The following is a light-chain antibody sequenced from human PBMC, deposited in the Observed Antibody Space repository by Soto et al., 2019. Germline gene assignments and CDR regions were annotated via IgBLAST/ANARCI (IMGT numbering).Light chain of an antibody. Sequence: TLSASVGDRVTITCRASQSISNRLAWFQQKSGEAPNLLIHKASSLESGVPSRFSGSGSGTEFTLTISSLQPADFATYYCQHYNTYSWTFGQGPKVDIK. CDR1: QSISNR. CDR2: KAS. CDR3: QHYNTYSWT. J-gene: IGKJ1*01. V-gene: IGKV1-5*03.